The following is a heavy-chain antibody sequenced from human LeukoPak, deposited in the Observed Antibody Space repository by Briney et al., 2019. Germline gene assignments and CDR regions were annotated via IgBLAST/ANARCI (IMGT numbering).Heavy chain of an antibody. CDR2: MTPNSGDT. D-gene: IGHD6-13*01. V-gene: IGHV1-2*02. CDR3: ARGRAAAAAFFDY. J-gene: IGHJ4*02. CDR1: GYTFTGYY. Sequence: ASVKVSCKASGYTFTGYYIHWVRQAPGQGLEWMGWMTPNSGDTRYAQQFQGRVTMTRDTSISAAYMELSRLRSDDTAVYYCARGRAAAAAFFDYWGQGTLVTVSS.